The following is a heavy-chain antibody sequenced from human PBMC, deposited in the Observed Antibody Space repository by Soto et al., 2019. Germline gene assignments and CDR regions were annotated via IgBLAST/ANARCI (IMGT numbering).Heavy chain of an antibody. D-gene: IGHD6-13*01. CDR2: ISGSGGST. Sequence: PGGSLRLSCAASGFTFSSYSMSWVRRAPGKGLEWVSAISGSGGSTYYADSVKGRSTISRATHKNTLYLQMNSLTAEATAVYYCAKDRTRQQLARRGIYYPNYSFDYWGQGTLVTVST. V-gene: IGHV3-23*01. CDR1: GFTFSSYS. CDR3: AKDRTRQQLARRGIYYPNYSFDY. J-gene: IGHJ4*02.